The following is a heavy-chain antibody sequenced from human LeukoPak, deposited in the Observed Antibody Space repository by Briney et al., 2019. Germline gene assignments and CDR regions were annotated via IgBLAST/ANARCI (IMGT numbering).Heavy chain of an antibody. Sequence: GGSLRLSCAASGFDFSSYAMTWVRQAPGKGLEWVANIKQDGSVKHYVGSVKGRFTISRDNAKNSLYLQMNSLRAEDTAVYYCAREAADSSGWEDWGQGTLVTVSS. J-gene: IGHJ4*02. CDR1: GFDFSSYA. V-gene: IGHV3-7*01. CDR2: IKQDGSVK. CDR3: AREAADSSGWED. D-gene: IGHD6-19*01.